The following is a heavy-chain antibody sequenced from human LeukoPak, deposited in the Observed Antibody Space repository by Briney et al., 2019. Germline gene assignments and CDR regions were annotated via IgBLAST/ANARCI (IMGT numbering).Heavy chain of an antibody. CDR2: INPNSGGT. CDR1: GYTFTGYY. D-gene: IGHD1-26*01. J-gene: IGHJ5*02. CDR3: ARAVRYRNDNWFDP. Sequence: SVKVSCKASGYTFTGYYMHWVRQAPGQGLEWMGWINPNSGGTNYAQKLQGRVTMTTDTSTSTAYMELRSLRSDDTAVYYCARAVRYRNDNWFDPWGQGTLVTVSS. V-gene: IGHV1-2*02.